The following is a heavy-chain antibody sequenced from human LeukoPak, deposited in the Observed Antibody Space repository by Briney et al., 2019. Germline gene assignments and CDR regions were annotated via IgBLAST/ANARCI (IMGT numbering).Heavy chain of an antibody. CDR2: VSYDGSNK. V-gene: IGHV3-30*18. CDR1: GFTFNSYA. Sequence: GGSLRLSCAASGFTFNSYAMHWVRQAPGKGLEWVAIVSYDGSNKWYADSVKGRFTISRDNSKNTLYLQMNSLRAEDTAVYYCAKDLKGSGSYYKALDYWGQGTLVTVSS. CDR3: AKDLKGSGSYYKALDY. J-gene: IGHJ4*02. D-gene: IGHD3-10*01.